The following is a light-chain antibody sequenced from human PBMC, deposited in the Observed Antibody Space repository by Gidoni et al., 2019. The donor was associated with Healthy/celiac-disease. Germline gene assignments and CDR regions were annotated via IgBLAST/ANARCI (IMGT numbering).Light chain of an antibody. CDR3: QQSYSTPLT. CDR2: SAS. CDR1: QIISSY. J-gene: IGKJ3*01. V-gene: IGKV1-39*01. Sequence: DIQMTQSPSSLSASVGDSVTITCRASQIISSYLNWYQQKPGKAPNLLIYSASSLQSGVPSRFSGSGSGTDFTLTISSLQPQEFATYYCQQSYSTPLTFGPGTKVDIK.